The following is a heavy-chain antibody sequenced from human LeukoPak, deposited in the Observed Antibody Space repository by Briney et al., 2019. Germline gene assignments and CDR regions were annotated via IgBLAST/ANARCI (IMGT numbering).Heavy chain of an antibody. V-gene: IGHV3-30*04. CDR3: ARDVGGYAFDY. D-gene: IGHD5-12*01. CDR2: MSYDGSHK. J-gene: IGHJ4*02. Sequence: GGSLRLSCVASGFSFISYTMHWVRQAPGKGLEWVAVMSYDGSHKYLADSVKGRFTISRDNSKNTLYLQMNSLRVEDTAIYYCARDVGGYAFDYWGQGTLVTVSS. CDR1: GFSFISYT.